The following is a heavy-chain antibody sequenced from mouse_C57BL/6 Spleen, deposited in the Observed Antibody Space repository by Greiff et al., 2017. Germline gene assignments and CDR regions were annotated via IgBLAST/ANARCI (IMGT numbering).Heavy chain of an antibody. V-gene: IGHV5-6*02. CDR1: GFTFSSYG. CDR3: ARLGDGYYSFDY. J-gene: IGHJ2*01. CDR2: ISSGGSYT. D-gene: IGHD2-3*01. Sequence: EVMLVESGGDLVNPGGSLKLSCAASGFTFSSYGMSWVRQTPDKRLEWVATISSGGSYTYYPDSVKGRFTISRDNAKNTLYLQMSSLKSEDTAMYYCARLGDGYYSFDYWGQGTTLTVSS.